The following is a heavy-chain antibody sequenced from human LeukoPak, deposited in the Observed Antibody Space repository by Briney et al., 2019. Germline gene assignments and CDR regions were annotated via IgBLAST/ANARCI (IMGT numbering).Heavy chain of an antibody. J-gene: IGHJ5*02. CDR3: ARENYYGVNKWFDP. CDR1: GGSISSYY. Sequence: ASETLSLTCTVSGGSISSYYWSWIRQPPGKGLEWIGYIYYSGSTNYNPSLKSRVTISVDTSKNQFSLELSSVTAADTAVYYCARENYYGVNKWFDPWGQGTLVTVSS. V-gene: IGHV4-59*01. D-gene: IGHD1-26*01. CDR2: IYYSGST.